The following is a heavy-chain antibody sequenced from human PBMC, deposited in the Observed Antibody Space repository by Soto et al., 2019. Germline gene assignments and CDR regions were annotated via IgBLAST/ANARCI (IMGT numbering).Heavy chain of an antibody. D-gene: IGHD4-17*01. CDR2: IYYSGRT. J-gene: IGHJ6*02. Sequence: KTSETLSLTCTVSCGSISPYYWSWIRQPPGKGLEWIGYIYYSGRTNYNPSLKSRVTISVDTSKNQFSLNLSSVTAADTAVYYCARDLRFQGHDYADYLGYGMDVWGQGTTVTVSS. CDR3: ARDLRFQGHDYADYLGYGMDV. CDR1: CGSISPYY. V-gene: IGHV4-59*01.